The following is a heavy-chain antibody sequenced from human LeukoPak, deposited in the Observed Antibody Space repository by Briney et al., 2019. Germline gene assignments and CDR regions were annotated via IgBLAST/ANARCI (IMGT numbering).Heavy chain of an antibody. V-gene: IGHV3-74*01. CDR1: GFTFSSYW. D-gene: IGHD6-6*01. Sequence: GGSLRLSCAASGFTFSSYWMHWVRQAPGKWLVWVSRINSDGSSTSYADSVKGRFTISRDNAKNTLYLQMNSLRAEGTAVYYCARARPGYFDLWGRGTLVTVSS. CDR3: ARARPGYFDL. J-gene: IGHJ2*01. CDR2: INSDGSST.